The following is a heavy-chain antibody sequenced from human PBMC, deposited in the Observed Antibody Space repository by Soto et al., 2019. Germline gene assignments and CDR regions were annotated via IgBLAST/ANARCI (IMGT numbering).Heavy chain of an antibody. J-gene: IGHJ3*02. CDR3: ASGQQDYWGFDAFAI. V-gene: IGHV4-34*01. Sequence: QVQLQQWGAGLLKPSETRSLTCAVYGGSFSGYYWSWIRQPPGKGLEWIGEINHSGSTNYNPSLKSRVTLSVDTSKNKFSLKLSAVTAADTAVYYCASGQQDYWGFDAFAIWGRGTMVTVSS. CDR1: GGSFSGYY. D-gene: IGHD7-27*01. CDR2: INHSGST.